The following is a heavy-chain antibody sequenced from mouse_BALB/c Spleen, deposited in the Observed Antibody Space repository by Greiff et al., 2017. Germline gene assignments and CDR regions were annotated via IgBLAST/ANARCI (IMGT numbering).Heavy chain of an antibody. J-gene: IGHJ2*01. CDR1: GYTFTDYY. Sequence: VQLQQSGAELARPGASVKLSCEASGYTFTDYYINWVKQRTGQGLEWIGEIYPGSGNTYYNEKFKGKATLTADKSSSTAYMQLSSLTSEDSAVYFCARGSYWGQGTTLTVSS. V-gene: IGHV1-77*01. CDR2: IYPGSGNT. CDR3: ARGSY.